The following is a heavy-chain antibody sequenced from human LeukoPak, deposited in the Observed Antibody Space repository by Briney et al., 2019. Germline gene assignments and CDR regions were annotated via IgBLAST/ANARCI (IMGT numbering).Heavy chain of an antibody. CDR2: ISAYNGNT. Sequence: ASVKVSCEASGYTFTSYGISWVRQAPVQGLEWMGWISAYNGNTNYAQKLQGRVTMTTDTSTSTAYMELRSLRSDDTAVYYCARDADSNPDYYYYGMDVWGQGTTVTVSS. CDR1: GYTFTSYG. V-gene: IGHV1-18*01. CDR3: ARDADSNPDYYYYGMDV. D-gene: IGHD4-11*01. J-gene: IGHJ6*02.